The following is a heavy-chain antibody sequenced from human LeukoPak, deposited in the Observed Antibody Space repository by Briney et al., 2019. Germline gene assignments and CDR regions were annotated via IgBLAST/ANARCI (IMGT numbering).Heavy chain of an antibody. D-gene: IGHD3-3*01. Sequence: SETLSLTCSVSGVSISSHSWSWLRQPPGKELQGVAYVYHSGSAHYNPSLKSRVTISVDTSKNEVSLKLRSVTAADTAVYFCARRWTTSDYYTVLDPWGQGTPVTVSS. CDR2: VYHSGSA. J-gene: IGHJ5*02. V-gene: IGHV4-59*11. CDR3: ARRWTTSDYYTVLDP. CDR1: GVSISSHS.